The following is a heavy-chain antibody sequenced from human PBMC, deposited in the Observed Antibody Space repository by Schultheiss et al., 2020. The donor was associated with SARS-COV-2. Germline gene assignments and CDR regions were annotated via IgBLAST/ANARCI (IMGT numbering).Heavy chain of an antibody. Sequence: GESLKISCAASGFTFSSYAMSWVRQAPGKGLEWVSAISGSGGSTYYADSVKGRFTISRDNSKNTLYLQMNSLRAEDTAVYYCAKDSGIAAAGIRYYYYGMDVWGQGTTVTVSS. CDR2: ISGSGGST. J-gene: IGHJ6*02. V-gene: IGHV3-23*01. CDR3: AKDSGIAAAGIRYYYYGMDV. CDR1: GFTFSSYA. D-gene: IGHD6-13*01.